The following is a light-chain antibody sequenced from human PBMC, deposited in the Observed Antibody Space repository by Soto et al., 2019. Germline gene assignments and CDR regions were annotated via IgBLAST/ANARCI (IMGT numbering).Light chain of an antibody. V-gene: IGKV3-15*01. CDR3: QQCNGWPT. Sequence: EIVMTQSPATLSVSPGERATLSCRAGQSVSSNLAWYQQKPGQAPRLLIYGASTRATGIPARFSGSGSGTEFTLTISRLQSEDFAVYYFQQCNGWPTFGQGTKVDIX. J-gene: IGKJ1*01. CDR1: QSVSSN. CDR2: GAS.